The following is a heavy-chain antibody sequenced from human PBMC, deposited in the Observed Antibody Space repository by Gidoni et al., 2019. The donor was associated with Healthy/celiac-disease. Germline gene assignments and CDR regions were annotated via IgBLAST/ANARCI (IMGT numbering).Heavy chain of an antibody. J-gene: IGHJ6*02. CDR2: ISSSSSTI. V-gene: IGHV3-48*02. Sequence: EVQLVESGGGLVQPGGSLRLSCAASGFTFSSSSMKWVRQAPGKGLEWVSYISSSSSTIYYADSVKGRFTISRDNAKNSLYLQMNSLRDEDTAVYYCAGTAPSTSCLGCVDYYYYGMDVWGQGTTVTVSS. D-gene: IGHD2-2*01. CDR3: AGTAPSTSCLGCVDYYYYGMDV. CDR1: GFTFSSSS.